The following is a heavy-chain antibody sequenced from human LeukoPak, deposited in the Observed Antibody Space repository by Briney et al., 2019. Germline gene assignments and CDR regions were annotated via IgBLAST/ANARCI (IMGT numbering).Heavy chain of an antibody. CDR3: GRFGYVAAVDS. Sequence: PGWALRQSFIATGLIYSSYLLTGVRQARGKGLAWVANIEPAGSATYYVDSVKGRFTISRDNAKNLLYLQMNSLRAEDSAVYHCGRFGYVAAVDSWGQGALVTVSS. J-gene: IGHJ4*02. CDR1: GLIYSSYL. CDR2: IEPAGSAT. D-gene: IGHD2-15*01. V-gene: IGHV3-7*01.